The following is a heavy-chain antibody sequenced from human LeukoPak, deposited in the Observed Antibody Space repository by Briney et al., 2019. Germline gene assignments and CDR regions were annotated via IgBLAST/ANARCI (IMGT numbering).Heavy chain of an antibody. Sequence: ASVKVSCKSSGYTFTGYYMHWVRQAPGQGLEWMGWMNPNSDNTAYAQKFQGRVTITRNATISTAYMELSSLRSEDTAVYYCARGRGYCSGGTCYGAVFDPWGQGTLVTVSS. CDR2: MNPNSDNT. V-gene: IGHV1-8*03. J-gene: IGHJ5*02. CDR3: ARGRGYCSGGTCYGAVFDP. CDR1: GYTFTGYY. D-gene: IGHD2-15*01.